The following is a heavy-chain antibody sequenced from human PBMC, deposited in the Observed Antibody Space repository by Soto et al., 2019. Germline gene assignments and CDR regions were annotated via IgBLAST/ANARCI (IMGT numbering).Heavy chain of an antibody. CDR1: GFTFSSYS. CDR3: ARVPIYGDQTY. Sequence: PGGSLRLSCAASGFTFSSYSMNWVRQAPGKGLEWVSYISSSSSTIYYADSVKGRFTISRDNAKNSLYLQMNSLRAEDTAVYYCARVPIYGDQTYWGQGTLVTVSS. V-gene: IGHV3-48*01. J-gene: IGHJ4*02. D-gene: IGHD4-17*01. CDR2: ISSSSSTI.